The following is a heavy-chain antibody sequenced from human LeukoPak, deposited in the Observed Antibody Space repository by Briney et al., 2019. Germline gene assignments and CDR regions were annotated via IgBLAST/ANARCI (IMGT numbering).Heavy chain of an antibody. J-gene: IGHJ3*02. CDR3: ARAVLTGDAFDI. CDR1: GYTFTSYD. CDR2: MNPNSGNT. V-gene: IGHV1-8*03. D-gene: IGHD4/OR15-4a*01. Sequence: ASVKVSCKASGYTFTSYDINWVRQATGQGLEWMGWMNPNSGNTGYAQKFQGRVTITRNTSISTAYMELSSLRSEDTAVYYCARAVLTGDAFDIWGQGTMVTVSS.